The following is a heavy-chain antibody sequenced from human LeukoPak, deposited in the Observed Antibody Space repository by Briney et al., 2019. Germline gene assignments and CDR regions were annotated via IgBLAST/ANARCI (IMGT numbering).Heavy chain of an antibody. CDR2: INHSGST. Sequence: SETLSLTCAVYGGSFSGYYWSWIRQPPGKGLEWIGEINHSGSTNYNPSLKSRVTISVDTSKNQFSLKLSSVTAADTAVYYCARGLPRRIAVAVGYYYYYGMDVWGQGTTVTVSS. CDR3: ARGLPRRIAVAVGYYYYYGMDV. V-gene: IGHV4-34*01. D-gene: IGHD6-19*01. CDR1: GGSFSGYY. J-gene: IGHJ6*02.